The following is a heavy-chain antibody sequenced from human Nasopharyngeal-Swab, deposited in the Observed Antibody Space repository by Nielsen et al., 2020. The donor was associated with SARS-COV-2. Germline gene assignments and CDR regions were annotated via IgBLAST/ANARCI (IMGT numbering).Heavy chain of an antibody. D-gene: IGHD4-17*01. CDR2: ISGSGGST. CDR3: AKDPGAYYYYMDV. V-gene: IGHV3-23*01. CDR1: GFTFSSYA. Sequence: GEPLKISCAASGFTFSSYAMSWVRPAPGKGLEWVSAISGSGGSTYYADSVKGRFTISRDNSKSTVFLQMNSLRAEDTAVYFCAKDPGAYYYYMDVWGKGTTVTVSS. J-gene: IGHJ6*03.